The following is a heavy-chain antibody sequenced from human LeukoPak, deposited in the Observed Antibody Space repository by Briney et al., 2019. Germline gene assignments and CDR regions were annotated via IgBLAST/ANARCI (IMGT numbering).Heavy chain of an antibody. V-gene: IGHV3-20*04. Sequence: GGSLRLSCAASGFTFDDYGMSCVRQAPGKGLEWVSGINWNGGSTGYADFVKGRFTISRDNAKNSLYLQMNSLRAEDTALYYCARACSGGSCSGLFDYWGQGTLVTVSS. CDR3: ARACSGGSCSGLFDY. J-gene: IGHJ4*02. D-gene: IGHD2-15*01. CDR1: GFTFDDYG. CDR2: INWNGGST.